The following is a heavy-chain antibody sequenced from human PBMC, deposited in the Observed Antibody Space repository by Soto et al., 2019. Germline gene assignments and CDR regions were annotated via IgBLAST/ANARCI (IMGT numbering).Heavy chain of an antibody. V-gene: IGHV5-51*01. CDR2: MYLDDSDT. J-gene: IGHJ5*01. CDR1: GYRFTSYW. CDR3: ARRTGTTFWFDS. D-gene: IGHD1-1*01. Sequence: PGESLKISCKVSGYRFTSYWIAWVRQIPGKGLEWMGIMYLDDSDTKYSPSFRGQITISADKSISTAYLQWNSLKASDTAIYYCARRTGTTFWFDSWGQGTLVTVS.